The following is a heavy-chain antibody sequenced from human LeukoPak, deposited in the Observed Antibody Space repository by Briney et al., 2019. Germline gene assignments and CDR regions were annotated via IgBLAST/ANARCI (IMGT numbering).Heavy chain of an antibody. Sequence: SETLSFTCAVYGGSFSGYYWSWIRQPPGKGLEWIGEINHSGSTNYNPSLKSRVTISVDTSKNQFSLKLSSVTAADTAVYYCARVGKLGMLDYWGQGTLVTVSS. D-gene: IGHD7-27*01. CDR3: ARVGKLGMLDY. J-gene: IGHJ4*02. V-gene: IGHV4-34*01. CDR2: INHSGST. CDR1: GGSFSGYY.